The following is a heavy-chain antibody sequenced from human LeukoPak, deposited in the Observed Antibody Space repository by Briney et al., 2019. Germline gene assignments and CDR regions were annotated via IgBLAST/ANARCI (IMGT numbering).Heavy chain of an antibody. CDR1: GFTFSRYG. V-gene: IGHV3-30*02. CDR2: IRYDGSNK. D-gene: IGHD3-16*01. CDR3: ARRSAYYFYYMDV. J-gene: IGHJ6*03. Sequence: PGGSLRLSCAASGFTFSRYGMHWVRQAPGKGLEWVAFIRYDGSNKYYADSVKGRFTISRDNSKNTLYLQMNSLRAEDTAVYYCARRSAYYFYYMDVWGKGTTVTVSS.